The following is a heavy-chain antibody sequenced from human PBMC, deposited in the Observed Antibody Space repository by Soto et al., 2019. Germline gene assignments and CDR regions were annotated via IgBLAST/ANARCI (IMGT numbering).Heavy chain of an antibody. V-gene: IGHV3-23*01. Sequence: EVQLLESGGGLVQPGGSLRLSCAASGFTFSSYAMSWVRQAPGKGLEWVSAISGSTGSTYYADSVKGRFTISRDNSKNTLYLQMNSLRAEDTAVYYCAKSNGNYYGARDCWGQGTLVTVSS. CDR2: ISGSTGST. CDR1: GFTFSSYA. D-gene: IGHD1-26*01. J-gene: IGHJ4*02. CDR3: AKSNGNYYGARDC.